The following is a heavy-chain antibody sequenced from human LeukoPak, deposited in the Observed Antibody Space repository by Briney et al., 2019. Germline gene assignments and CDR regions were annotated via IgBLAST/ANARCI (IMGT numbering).Heavy chain of an antibody. Sequence: GGSLRLSCSASGFTFSRYAMHWVRQAPGKGLEYVSAISSNGGSTYYADSVKGRFTISRDNSKNTLYLQMSSLRPEDTAVYYCVRCYYYGSGSYYFDYWGQGTLVTVSS. J-gene: IGHJ4*02. V-gene: IGHV3-64D*06. D-gene: IGHD3-10*01. CDR3: VRCYYYGSGSYYFDY. CDR1: GFTFSRYA. CDR2: ISSNGGST.